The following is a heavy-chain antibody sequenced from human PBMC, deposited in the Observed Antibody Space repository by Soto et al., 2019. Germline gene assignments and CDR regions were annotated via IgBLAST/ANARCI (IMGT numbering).Heavy chain of an antibody. Sequence: ELQLLESGGGLVQPGGSLRLSCAASGFTFSSYAMSWVRQAPGKGLEWVSAISGSGGSTYYAGSVKGRFTISRDNSKNTLYLQMNSLRVEDTAEYYCAKDRGWPKFDYWGQGTLVTVSS. D-gene: IGHD6-19*01. CDR3: AKDRGWPKFDY. V-gene: IGHV3-23*01. CDR2: ISGSGGST. J-gene: IGHJ4*02. CDR1: GFTFSSYA.